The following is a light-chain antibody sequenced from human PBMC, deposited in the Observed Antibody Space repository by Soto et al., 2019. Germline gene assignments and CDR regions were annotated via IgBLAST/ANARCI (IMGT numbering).Light chain of an antibody. Sequence: IVLTQSPATLSVSPGERATLSCRASQSVSSNLAWHQQRPGKAPRLLIYGASTRATGVPARLSGGGYGTEFTLTITSLKPEDFAVYWCQQYNNWPLTFGPGTRLEIK. J-gene: IGKJ5*01. CDR2: GAS. CDR1: QSVSSN. CDR3: QQYNNWPLT. V-gene: IGKV3D-15*01.